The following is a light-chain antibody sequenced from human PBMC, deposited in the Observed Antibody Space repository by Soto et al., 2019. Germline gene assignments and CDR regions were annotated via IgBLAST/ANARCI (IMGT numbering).Light chain of an antibody. V-gene: IGKV3-15*01. CDR3: QQHKTWPLT. J-gene: IGKJ5*01. Sequence: IVMTQSPAILSVSPGERATLSCRASQTVGSDLAWYQQKPGQAPRLLIYDASTRATDIPARFSGSGSGTEFTLTISSLQSEDFEVYFCQQHKTWPLTFGQGTRLDIK. CDR2: DAS. CDR1: QTVGSD.